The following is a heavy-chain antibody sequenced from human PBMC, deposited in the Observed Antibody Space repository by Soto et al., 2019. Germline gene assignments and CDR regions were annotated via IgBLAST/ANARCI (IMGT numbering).Heavy chain of an antibody. CDR3: ARDLGDIVVVPAATGDAFDI. CDR2: ISAYNGNT. V-gene: IGHV1-18*01. J-gene: IGHJ3*02. D-gene: IGHD2-2*01. Sequence: ASVKVSCKASGYTFTSYGISWVRQAPGQGLEWMGWISAYNGNTNYAQKLQGRVTMTTDTSTSTAYMELRSLRSDDTAVYYCARDLGDIVVVPAATGDAFDIWGQGTMVTVSS. CDR1: GYTFTSYG.